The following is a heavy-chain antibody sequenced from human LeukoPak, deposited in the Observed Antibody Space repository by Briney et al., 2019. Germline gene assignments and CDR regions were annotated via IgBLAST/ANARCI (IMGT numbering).Heavy chain of an antibody. V-gene: IGHV4-59*01. CDR2: IYYSGNT. J-gene: IGHJ4*02. Sequence: SETLSLTCTVSGXSISSYYWSWIRQPPGKGLEWIGFIYYSGNTNYNPSLKSRVTISVDTSKNQFSLKLSSVTAADTAVYYCARDTLDYFDYWGQGTLVTVSS. CDR1: GXSISSYY. CDR3: ARDTLDYFDY.